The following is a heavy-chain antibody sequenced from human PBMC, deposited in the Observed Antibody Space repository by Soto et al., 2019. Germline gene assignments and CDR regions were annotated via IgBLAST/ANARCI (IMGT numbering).Heavy chain of an antibody. CDR2: INPSGCST. Sequence: QVQLVQSGAEVKKPGASVKVSCKASGYTLTSNYMHWVRQAPGQGLEWMGIINPSGCSTSYAQKVPGLVTNTRDTCTSTVYMQMSGLRSEDTAVYYCAREELFEYGGNSDDFDIWGQGPKVTV. J-gene: IGHJ3*02. CDR1: GYTLTSNY. CDR3: AREELFEYGGNSDDFDI. D-gene: IGHD4-17*01. V-gene: IGHV1-46*01.